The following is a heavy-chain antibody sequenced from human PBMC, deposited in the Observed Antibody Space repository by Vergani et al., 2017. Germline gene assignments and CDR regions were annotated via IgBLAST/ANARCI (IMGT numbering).Heavy chain of an antibody. CDR1: GISGSSDKW. D-gene: IGHD5-12*01. CDR2: IFHDGGT. CDR3: AREYERGYSYGT. V-gene: IGHV4-4*03. Sequence: QVQLQKSGPGLVKTPGTLSLTCALSGISGSSDKWWTWVRQPPGKGLEWIAEIFHDGGTNCNPSLKSRATIVRDKSKNQISLNLNSVTAADTAVYYCAREYERGYSYGTWGQGILGTVSS. J-gene: IGHJ5*02.